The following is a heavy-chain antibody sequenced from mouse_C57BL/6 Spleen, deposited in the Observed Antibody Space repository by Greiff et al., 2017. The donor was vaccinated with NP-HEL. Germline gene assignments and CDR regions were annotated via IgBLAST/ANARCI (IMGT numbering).Heavy chain of an antibody. J-gene: IGHJ2*01. Sequence: VQLQQSGAELVKPGASVKISCKASGYAFSSYWMNWVKQRPGKGLEWIGQIYPGDGDTNYNGKFKGKATLTADKSSSTAYMQLSSLTSEDSAVYFCAMGYYGSSFDYWGQGTTLTVSS. CDR3: AMGYYGSSFDY. CDR2: IYPGDGDT. CDR1: GYAFSSYW. D-gene: IGHD1-1*01. V-gene: IGHV1-80*01.